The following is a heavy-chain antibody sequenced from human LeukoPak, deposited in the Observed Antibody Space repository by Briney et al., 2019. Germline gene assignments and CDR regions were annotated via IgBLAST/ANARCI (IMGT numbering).Heavy chain of an antibody. Sequence: PSETLSLTCTVSGVSISSGGYYWSWIRQHPGKGLEWIGYIYYSGSTYYNPSLKSRVTISVDTSKNQFSLKLSSVTAADTAVYYCARDLTYYDILTGYQTPYYFDYWGQGTLVTVSS. CDR1: GVSISSGGYY. V-gene: IGHV4-31*03. D-gene: IGHD3-9*01. J-gene: IGHJ4*02. CDR2: IYYSGST. CDR3: ARDLTYYDILTGYQTPYYFDY.